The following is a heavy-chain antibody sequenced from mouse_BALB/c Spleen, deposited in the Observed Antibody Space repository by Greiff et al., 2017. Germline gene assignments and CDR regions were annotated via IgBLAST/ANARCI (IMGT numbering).Heavy chain of an antibody. CDR3: ARNNGRHYFDY. CDR2: ISSGSSTI. V-gene: IGHV5-17*02. D-gene: IGHD1-1*01. CDR1: GFTFSSFG. Sequence: EVQLVESGGGLVQPGGSRKLSCAASGFTFSSFGMHWVRQSPEKGLEWVAYISSGSSTIYYADTVKGRFTISRDNPKNTLFLQMTSLRSEDTAMYYCARNNGRHYFDYWGQGTTLTVSS. J-gene: IGHJ2*01.